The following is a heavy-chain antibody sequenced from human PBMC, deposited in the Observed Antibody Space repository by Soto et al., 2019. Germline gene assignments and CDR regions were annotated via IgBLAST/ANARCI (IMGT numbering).Heavy chain of an antibody. CDR2: IIPILGIA. V-gene: IGHV1-69*04. D-gene: IGHD4-17*01. CDR3: ARDPDGDYPGA. CDR1: GGTFSSYT. J-gene: IGHJ4*02. Sequence: VASVKVSCKDSGGTFSSYTISWVRQAPGQGLEWMGRIIPILGIANYAQKFQGRVTITADKSTSTAYMELSSLRSEDTAVYYCARDPDGDYPGAWGQGTLVTVSS.